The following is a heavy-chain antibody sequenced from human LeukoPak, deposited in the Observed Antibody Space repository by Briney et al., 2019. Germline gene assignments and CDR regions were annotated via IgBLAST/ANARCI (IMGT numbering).Heavy chain of an antibody. CDR1: GFTFSSYS. CDR3: AKDLALLRYFDWLLRARIPDGGFDY. D-gene: IGHD3-9*01. CDR2: ISSRSSYI. Sequence: GGPLRLSCAASGFTFSSYSMNWVRQAPGKGLEWVSSISSRSSYIYYADSVKGRFTISRDNAKNSLYLQMNSLRAEDTAVYYCAKDLALLRYFDWLLRARIPDGGFDYWGQGTLVTVSS. V-gene: IGHV3-21*01. J-gene: IGHJ4*02.